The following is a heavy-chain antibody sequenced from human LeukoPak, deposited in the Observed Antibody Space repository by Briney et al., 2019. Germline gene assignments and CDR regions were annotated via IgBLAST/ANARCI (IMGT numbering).Heavy chain of an antibody. Sequence: PGGSLRLSCAASGFTFSNYEMNWVRQAPGKGLEWVSYISRGGTIIRYAESVRGRFTISRDDAKTSLYLQMSSLRAEDTALYYCVRDRITVIAAEWFDPWGQGTLVTVSS. CDR1: GFTFSNYE. J-gene: IGHJ5*02. V-gene: IGHV3-48*03. CDR2: ISRGGTII. D-gene: IGHD2-21*01. CDR3: VRDRITVIAAEWFDP.